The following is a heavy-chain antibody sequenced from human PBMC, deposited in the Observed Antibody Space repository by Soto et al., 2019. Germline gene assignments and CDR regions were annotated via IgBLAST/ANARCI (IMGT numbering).Heavy chain of an antibody. CDR3: ARMGFWSGYYNVRKTSYFDY. Sequence: PSETLSLTCAVYGGSFSGYYWSWIRQPPGKGLEWIGEINHSGSTNYNPSLKSRVTISVDTSKNQFSLKLSSVTAADTAVYYCARMGFWSGYYNVRKTSYFDYSGQGPLVTVSS. CDR1: GGSFSGYY. CDR2: INHSGST. J-gene: IGHJ4*02. V-gene: IGHV4-34*01. D-gene: IGHD3-3*01.